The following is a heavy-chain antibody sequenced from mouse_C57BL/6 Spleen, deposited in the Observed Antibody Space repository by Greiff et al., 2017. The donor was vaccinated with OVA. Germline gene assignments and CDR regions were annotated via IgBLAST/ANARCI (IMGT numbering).Heavy chain of an antibody. J-gene: IGHJ3*01. V-gene: IGHV1-64*01. CDR2: IHPNSGST. Sequence: QVQLQQPGAELVKPGASVKLSCKASGYTFTSYWMHWVKQRPGQGLEWIGMIHPNSGSTNYNEKFKSKATLTVDKSSSTAYMQLSSLTSEDSAVYYCARSEDYYGSLFAYWGQGTLVTVSA. D-gene: IGHD1-1*01. CDR3: ARSEDYYGSLFAY. CDR1: GYTFTSYW.